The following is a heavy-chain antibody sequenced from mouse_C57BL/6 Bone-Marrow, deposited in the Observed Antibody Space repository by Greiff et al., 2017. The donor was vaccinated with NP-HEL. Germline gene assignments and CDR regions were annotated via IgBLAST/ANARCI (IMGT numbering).Heavy chain of an antibody. Sequence: QVQLQQSGAELARPGASVKLSCKASGYTFTSYGISWVKQRTGQGLEWIGEIYPRSGNTYYNEKFKGKATLTEDKSSSTASMELRSLTSEDSADYFCTRREWAWFAYWGQGTLVTVSA. CDR2: IYPRSGNT. CDR3: TRREWAWFAY. J-gene: IGHJ3*01. V-gene: IGHV1-81*01. CDR1: GYTFTSYG.